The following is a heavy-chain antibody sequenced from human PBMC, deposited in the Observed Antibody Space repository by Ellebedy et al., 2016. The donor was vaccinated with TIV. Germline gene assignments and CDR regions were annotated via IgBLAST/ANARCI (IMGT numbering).Heavy chain of an antibody. J-gene: IGHJ6*02. D-gene: IGHD3-9*01. Sequence: ASVKVSCXASGYTFTSYGISWVRQAPGQGLEWMGWISAYNGNTNYAQKLQGRVTMTTDTSTSTAYMELRSLRSDDTAVYYCARGDILTGYWDYYYYYGMDVWGQGTTVTVSS. CDR3: ARGDILTGYWDYYYYYGMDV. V-gene: IGHV1-18*01. CDR1: GYTFTSYG. CDR2: ISAYNGNT.